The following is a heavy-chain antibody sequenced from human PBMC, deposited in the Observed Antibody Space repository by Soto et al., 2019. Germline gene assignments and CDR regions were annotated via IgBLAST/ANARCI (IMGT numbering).Heavy chain of an antibody. CDR1: GYSFTSYW. CDR2: IYPGGSDT. CDR3: ATSVEMATTKGDAFDI. D-gene: IGHD5-12*01. J-gene: IGHJ3*02. V-gene: IGHV5-51*01. Sequence: GESLKISCKVSGYSFTSYWIGWVRQMPGKGLEWMGIIYPGGSDTRYSPSFQGQVTISADKSISTAYLQWSSLKASDTAMYYCATSVEMATTKGDAFDIWGQGTMVTVSS.